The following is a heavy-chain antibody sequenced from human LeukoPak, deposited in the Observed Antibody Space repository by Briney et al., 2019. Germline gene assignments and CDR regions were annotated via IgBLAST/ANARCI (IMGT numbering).Heavy chain of an antibody. J-gene: IGHJ4*02. D-gene: IGHD3-9*01. CDR3: AKWGDYDVLTGYYVSDY. CDR1: GCTFSNYA. V-gene: IGHV3-23*01. CDR2: ITGSGGNT. Sequence: GASLRLSCAASGCTFSNYARSWVRQAPGKGLEWGSAITGSGGNTYYADSVKGRFTISRDNSKNTVFLQMNSLRAEDTAVYYCAKWGDYDVLTGYYVSDYWGQGTLVTVSS.